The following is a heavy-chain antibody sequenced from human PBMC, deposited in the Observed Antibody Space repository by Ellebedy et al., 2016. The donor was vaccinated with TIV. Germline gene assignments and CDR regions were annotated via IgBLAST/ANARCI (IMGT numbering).Heavy chain of an antibody. V-gene: IGHV3-74*01. Sequence: GESLKISCAASGFTFSTYWMHWVRQAPGKGLMWVSRINTDGSSTGYADSLNGRFTISRDNAKNTLYLQMNGLRAEDTAVYYCAIEVWYPASWGQGTLVTVSS. J-gene: IGHJ4*02. CDR1: GFTFSTYW. CDR2: INTDGSST. D-gene: IGHD6-13*01. CDR3: AIEVWYPAS.